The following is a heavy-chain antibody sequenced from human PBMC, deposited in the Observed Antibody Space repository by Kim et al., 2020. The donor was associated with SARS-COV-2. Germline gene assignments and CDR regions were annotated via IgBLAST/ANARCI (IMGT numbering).Heavy chain of an antibody. J-gene: IGHJ4*02. Sequence: GGSLRLSCAVSGFTFSTHEMNWVRQAPGKGLEWVSYISSSGTTIYYADSVKGRFTISRDNAKNSLYLQMNSLRAEDTALYYCVTVGASYRSYYDFWGQGALVTVSS. CDR3: VTVGASYRSYYDF. D-gene: IGHD1-26*01. V-gene: IGHV3-48*03. CDR1: GFTFSTHE. CDR2: ISSSGTTI.